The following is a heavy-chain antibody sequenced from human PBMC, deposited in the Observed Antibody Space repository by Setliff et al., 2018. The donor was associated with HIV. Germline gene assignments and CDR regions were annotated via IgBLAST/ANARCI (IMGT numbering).Heavy chain of an antibody. CDR1: GYSFTSYW. V-gene: IGHV5-51*01. J-gene: IGHJ3*02. CDR3: ANSHSAYFVDAFDI. Sequence: GESLTISCKGSGYSFTSYWIAWVRQMPGKGLEWMGIIHPGDSDIRYSPSFQGQVTTSADKSSSTAYLQWSSLKASDTAMYYCANSHSAYFVDAFDIWGQGTMVTVSS. D-gene: IGHD3-22*01. CDR2: IHPGDSDI.